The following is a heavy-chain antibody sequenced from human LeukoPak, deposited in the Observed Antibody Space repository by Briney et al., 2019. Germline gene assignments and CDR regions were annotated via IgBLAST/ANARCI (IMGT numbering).Heavy chain of an antibody. Sequence: GGSLRLSCAASGFTFSSYSMNWVRQAPGKGLEWVSSISSSSSYISYADSVKGRLTISRDNAKNSLYLQMNSLRAEDTAVYYCARGGDYGFFYFDYWGQGTLVTVSS. CDR2: ISSSSSYI. CDR3: ARGGDYGFFYFDY. D-gene: IGHD4-17*01. CDR1: GFTFSSYS. V-gene: IGHV3-21*01. J-gene: IGHJ4*02.